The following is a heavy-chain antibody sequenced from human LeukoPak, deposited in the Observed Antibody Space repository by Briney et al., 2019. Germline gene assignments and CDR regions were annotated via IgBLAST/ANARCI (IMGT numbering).Heavy chain of an antibody. CDR3: ARVKFGDYAVDY. CDR2: ISGSSDYI. Sequence: GGSLRLSCAASGFTFSTYSMIWVRQAPGKGLEWVSSISGSSDYIFYADSMKGRFTFSRDNAKKTLYLQMNSLRGDDTAVYYCARVKFGDYAVDYWGQGTLVTVSS. CDR1: GFTFSTYS. J-gene: IGHJ4*02. D-gene: IGHD4-17*01. V-gene: IGHV3-21*01.